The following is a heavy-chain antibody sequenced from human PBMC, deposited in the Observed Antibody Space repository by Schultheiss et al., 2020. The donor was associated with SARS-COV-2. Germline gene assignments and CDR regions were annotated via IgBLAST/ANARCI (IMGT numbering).Heavy chain of an antibody. CDR2: IYYSGST. Sequence: SETLSLTCTVSGGSISSSSYYWGWIRQPPGKGLEWIGSIYYSGSTYYNPSLKSRVTISVDTSKNQFSLKLSSVTAADTAVYYCARDTNAYYDFWSGKYSGMDVWGRGTTVTVSS. D-gene: IGHD3-3*01. J-gene: IGHJ6*02. CDR3: ARDTNAYYDFWSGKYSGMDV. V-gene: IGHV4-39*07. CDR1: GGSISSSSYY.